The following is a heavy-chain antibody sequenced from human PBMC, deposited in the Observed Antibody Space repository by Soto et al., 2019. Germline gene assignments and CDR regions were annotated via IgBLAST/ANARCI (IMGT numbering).Heavy chain of an antibody. CDR2: IYWDDDK. CDR3: AHTVAGMLINWFDP. J-gene: IGHJ5*02. CDR1: GFSLSTSGVG. D-gene: IGHD6-19*01. Sequence: QITLKESGPTLVKPTQTLTLTCTFSGFSLSTSGVGVGWIRQPPGKALEWLALIYWDDDKRYSPSLKSRLTITKDTSKNQVVHTMTNMDPVDTATYYCAHTVAGMLINWFDPWGQGTLVTVSS. V-gene: IGHV2-5*02.